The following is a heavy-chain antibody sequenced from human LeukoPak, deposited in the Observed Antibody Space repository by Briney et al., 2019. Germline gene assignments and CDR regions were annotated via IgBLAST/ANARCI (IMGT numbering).Heavy chain of an antibody. V-gene: IGHV4-59*08. CDR1: GGSISSYY. CDR2: IYYSGST. Sequence: KPSETLSPTCTVSGGSISSYYWSWIRQPPGKGLEWIGHIYYSGSTNYDPSLRSRVTISVDTSKNQFSLKLSSVTAADTAVYYCARGIVVEPAAMSWFDSWGQGTLVTVSS. CDR3: ARGIVVEPAAMSWFDS. D-gene: IGHD2-2*01. J-gene: IGHJ5*01.